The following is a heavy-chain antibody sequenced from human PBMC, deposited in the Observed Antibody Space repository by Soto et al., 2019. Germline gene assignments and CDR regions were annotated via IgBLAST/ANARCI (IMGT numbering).Heavy chain of an antibody. CDR3: VRVVEAATRHTDFDS. D-gene: IGHD2-15*01. Sequence: PSETLSLTCTVTGGTISGYYWTWIRQSAGGGLEWIGRIYSSGSTNYNPSLKSRVTVSVDTSKNQVSLRVRSLTVAETARYYCVRVVEAATRHTDFDSWGQGIVVTAPQ. V-gene: IGHV4-4*07. J-gene: IGHJ4*02. CDR1: GGTISGYY. CDR2: IYSSGST.